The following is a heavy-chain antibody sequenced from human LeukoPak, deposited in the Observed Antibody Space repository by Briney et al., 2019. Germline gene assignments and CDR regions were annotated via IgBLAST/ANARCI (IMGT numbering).Heavy chain of an antibody. Sequence: PGGSLRLSCAASGFTFSSYSMNWVRQAPGKGLEWVSSISSSSSYIYYADSVKGRFTISRDNAKNSLYLQMNSLRAEDTAVYYCARGLTPYYDILTGPSWGYGMDVWGKGTTVTVSS. CDR1: GFTFSSYS. CDR3: ARGLTPYYDILTGPSWGYGMDV. J-gene: IGHJ6*04. D-gene: IGHD3-9*01. V-gene: IGHV3-21*01. CDR2: ISSSSSYI.